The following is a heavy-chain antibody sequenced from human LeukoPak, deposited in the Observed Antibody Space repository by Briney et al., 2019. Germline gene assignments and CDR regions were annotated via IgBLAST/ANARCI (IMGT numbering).Heavy chain of an antibody. J-gene: IGHJ4*02. CDR2: ISSSGVNT. V-gene: IGHV3-23*01. Sequence: TGGSLRLSCAASGFTFSTYAMSWVRQAPGKGLEWVSTISSSGVNTYYADSVKGRFTISRDTSNNALYLQMNSLRAEDTAVYYCISSSPSFDYWGQGTLVTVSS. CDR1: GFTFSTYA. CDR3: ISSSPSFDY.